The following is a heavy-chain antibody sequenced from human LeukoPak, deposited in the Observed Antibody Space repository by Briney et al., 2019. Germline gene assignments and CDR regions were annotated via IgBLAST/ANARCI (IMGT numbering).Heavy chain of an antibody. CDR2: IYPGDSDT. CDR3: ARGEEIGTKYCGGDCYVYFDY. Sequence: GESLKISCQGSGYSFTSYWIGWVRQMPGKSLEWMGIIYPGDSDTRYSPSFQGQVTISADKSISTAYLQRSSLNASDTDMYYCARGEEIGTKYCGGDCYVYFDYWGQGTLVTVSP. CDR1: GYSFTSYW. V-gene: IGHV5-51*01. D-gene: IGHD2-21*02. J-gene: IGHJ4*02.